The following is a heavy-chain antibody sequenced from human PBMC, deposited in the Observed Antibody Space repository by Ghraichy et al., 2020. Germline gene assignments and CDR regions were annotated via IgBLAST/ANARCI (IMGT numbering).Heavy chain of an antibody. CDR3: TTTFSSGWYGY. V-gene: IGHV3-15*01. D-gene: IGHD6-19*01. CDR2: IKSKTSGGTA. Sequence: SCTASGFTFSDAWMTWVRQAPGKGLECVGRIKSKTSGGTADYAAPVKDRFAISREDSKNTLYLQLNSLKVEDTAVYYCTTTFSSGWYGYWGQGTLVSVSS. CDR1: GFTFSDAW. J-gene: IGHJ4*02.